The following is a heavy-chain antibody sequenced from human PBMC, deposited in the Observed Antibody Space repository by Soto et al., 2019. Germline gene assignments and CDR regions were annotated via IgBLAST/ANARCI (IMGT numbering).Heavy chain of an antibody. D-gene: IGHD6-13*01. CDR3: AKVHWPQLVWVDY. V-gene: IGHV4-31*03. J-gene: IGHJ4*02. Sequence: SETLSLTCTVSGGSISSGGYYWSWIRQHPGKGLEWIGYIYHSGSTYYSPSLKSRVTISVDTSKNQFSLKLSSVTAADTAVYYCAKVHWPQLVWVDYWGQGTLVTVSS. CDR2: IYHSGST. CDR1: GGSISSGGYY.